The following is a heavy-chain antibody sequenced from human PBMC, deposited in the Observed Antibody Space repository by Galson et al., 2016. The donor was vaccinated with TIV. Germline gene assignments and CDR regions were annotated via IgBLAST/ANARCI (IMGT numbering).Heavy chain of an antibody. J-gene: IGHJ5*02. CDR3: AGSAIPATGNMAS. Sequence: SVKVSCKASGFTFITSGVHWVRQARGQRLEWIGWIVTGSGDTNYAQSFQQRVTITRDMSTSTAYMELRSLGSEDTAVYYCAGSAIPATGNMASWGQGTLVTVSS. CDR1: GFTFITSG. V-gene: IGHV1-58*01. CDR2: IVTGSGDT. D-gene: IGHD6-13*01.